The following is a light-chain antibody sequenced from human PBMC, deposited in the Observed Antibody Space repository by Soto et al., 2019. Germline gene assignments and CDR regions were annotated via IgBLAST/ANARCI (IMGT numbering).Light chain of an antibody. CDR3: QQSYSTPYT. J-gene: IGKJ2*01. V-gene: IGKV1-39*01. CDR2: STS. Sequence: DIHMTQSPSSLSASVVDRGTITCRASQSISSYLNWYQLKPGKAPDLLIYSTSSLQSGVPSRFSGSGSGTDFTLTISSLQPEDFATYYCQQSYSTPYTFGQGTKVDIK. CDR1: QSISSY.